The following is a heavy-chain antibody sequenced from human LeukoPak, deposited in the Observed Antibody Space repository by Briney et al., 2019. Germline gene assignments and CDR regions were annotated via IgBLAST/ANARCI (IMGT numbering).Heavy chain of an antibody. CDR3: ARDSSACEFDV. D-gene: IGHD6-6*01. J-gene: IGHJ3*01. CDR2: INTGSTTI. CDR1: GFTFSPYT. V-gene: IGHV3-48*01. Sequence: PGGSLRLSCAASGFTFSPYTMHWFRQPPGKGLEWLSYINTGSTTIYYADSVKGRFTISRDNAKNSVYLHMNTLRAEDTAVYYCARDSSACEFDVWGQGTIVTVSS.